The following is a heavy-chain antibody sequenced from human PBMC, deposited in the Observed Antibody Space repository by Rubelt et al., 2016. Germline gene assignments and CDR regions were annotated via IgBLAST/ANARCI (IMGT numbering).Heavy chain of an antibody. D-gene: IGHD6-6*01. CDR1: GLTVSSNY. V-gene: IGHV3-33*08. CDR2: MWYDGTKT. J-gene: IGHJ4*02. CDR3: ARAKIAARPFDC. Sequence: VQLVESGGGLIQPGGSLRLSCAASGLTVSSNYMSWVRQAPGKGLEWVAVMWYDGTKTYYADSVKGRVTISRDESKNTLYLQMNSLRAEDTAVYYCARAKIAARPFDCWGPGTLVTVSS.